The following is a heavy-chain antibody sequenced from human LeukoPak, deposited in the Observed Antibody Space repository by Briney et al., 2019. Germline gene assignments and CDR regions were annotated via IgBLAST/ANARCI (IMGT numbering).Heavy chain of an antibody. V-gene: IGHV1-2*02. CDR3: ARDQGWLQFDAFDY. D-gene: IGHD5-24*01. Sequence: ASVKVSCKASGYTFTSYAMNWVRQAPGQGLEWMGWINPNSGGTNYAQKFQGRVTMTRDTSISTAYMELSRLRSDDTAVYYCARDQGWLQFDAFDYWGQGTLVTVSS. J-gene: IGHJ4*02. CDR2: INPNSGGT. CDR1: GYTFTSYA.